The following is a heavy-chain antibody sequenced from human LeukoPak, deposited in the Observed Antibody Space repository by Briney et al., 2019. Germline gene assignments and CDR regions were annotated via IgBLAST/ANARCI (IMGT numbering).Heavy chain of an antibody. V-gene: IGHV4-4*02. D-gene: IGHD4-11*01. J-gene: IGHJ4*02. CDR1: GGSISSSNW. CDR3: ARDKGMTTVVSVYDY. Sequence: PSETLSLTCAVSGGSISSSNWWSWVRQPPGKGLEWIGEIYHSGSTNYNPSLKSRVTISVDKSKNQFSLKLSSVTAADTAVYYCARDKGMTTVVSVYDYWGQGTLVTVSS. CDR2: IYHSGST.